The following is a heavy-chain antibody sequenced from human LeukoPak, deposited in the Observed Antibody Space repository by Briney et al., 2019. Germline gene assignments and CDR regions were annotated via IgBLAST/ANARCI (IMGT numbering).Heavy chain of an antibody. J-gene: IGHJ4*02. CDR3: ARDAESPAIYDYGDYGSNFDY. Sequence: ASVKVSCKASGYTFTSYGISWVRQAPGQGLEGMGWISAYNGNTNYAQKLQGRVTMTTDTSTSTAYMELRSLRSDDTAVYYCARDAESPAIYDYGDYGSNFDYWGQGTLVTVSS. V-gene: IGHV1-18*01. CDR1: GYTFTSYG. D-gene: IGHD4-17*01. CDR2: ISAYNGNT.